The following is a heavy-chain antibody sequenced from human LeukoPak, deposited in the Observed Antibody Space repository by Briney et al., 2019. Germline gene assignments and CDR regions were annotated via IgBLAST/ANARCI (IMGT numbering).Heavy chain of an antibody. J-gene: IGHJ6*03. D-gene: IGHD2-2*01. V-gene: IGHV1-69*05. Sequence: SVKVSCKASGGTFSSYVISWVRQAPGQGLEWMGGIIPISGTANYAQKFQGRVTITTDESTSTAYMELSSLRPEDTAVYYCALSSDIVVVPAAKGYYYYYMDVWGKGTTVTVSS. CDR1: GGTFSSYV. CDR2: IIPISGTA. CDR3: ALSSDIVVVPAAKGYYYYYMDV.